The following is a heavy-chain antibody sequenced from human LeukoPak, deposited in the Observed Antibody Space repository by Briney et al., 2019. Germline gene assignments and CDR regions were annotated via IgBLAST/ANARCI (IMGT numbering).Heavy chain of an antibody. CDR1: GGSISSSSYY. J-gene: IGHJ4*02. CDR3: ARPRVNCSGGSCFYYFDY. D-gene: IGHD2-15*01. CDR2: IYYSGST. V-gene: IGHV4-39*01. Sequence: SETLSLTCTVSGGSISSSSYYWGWIRQPPGKGLEWIGSIYYSGSTYYNPSLKSRVTISVDTSKNQFSLRLSSVTAADTAVYYCARPRVNCSGGSCFYYFDYWGQGTLVTVSS.